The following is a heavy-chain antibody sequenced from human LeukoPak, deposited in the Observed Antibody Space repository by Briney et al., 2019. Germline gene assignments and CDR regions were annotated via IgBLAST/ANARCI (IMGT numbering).Heavy chain of an antibody. V-gene: IGHV5-51*01. Sequence: GESLKISCKGSGYSFTSYWIGWVRQMPGKGLEWMGIIYPGDSDTRYSPSFQGQVTISADKSISTAYLQWSSLRASDTAMYYCARPIPTGSYYFDYWGQGTLVTVSP. J-gene: IGHJ4*02. CDR2: IYPGDSDT. CDR3: ARPIPTGSYYFDY. CDR1: GYSFTSYW. D-gene: IGHD2-8*02.